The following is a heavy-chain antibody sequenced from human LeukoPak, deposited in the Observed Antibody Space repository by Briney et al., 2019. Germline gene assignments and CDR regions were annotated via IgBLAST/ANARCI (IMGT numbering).Heavy chain of an antibody. CDR2: ISAYNGNT. D-gene: IGHD2-2*01. CDR3: ARVGCSSTSCYVYFDY. CDR1: GGTFSSYA. Sequence: ASVKVSCKASGGTFSSYAISWVRQAPGQGLEWMGWISAYNGNTNYAQKLQGRVTMTTDTSTSTAYMELRSLRSDDTAVYYCARVGCSSTSCYVYFDYWGQGTLVTVSS. V-gene: IGHV1-18*01. J-gene: IGHJ4*02.